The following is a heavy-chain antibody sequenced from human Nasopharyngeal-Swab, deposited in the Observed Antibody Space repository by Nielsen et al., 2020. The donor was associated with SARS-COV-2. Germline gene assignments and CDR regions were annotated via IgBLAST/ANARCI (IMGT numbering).Heavy chain of an antibody. CDR2: ISYDGSNK. V-gene: IGHV3-30-3*01. CDR1: GFTFSSYA. D-gene: IGHD3-22*01. CDR3: ASSPLDSSGYYYGLDY. J-gene: IGHJ4*02. Sequence: LTGAASGFTFSSYAMHWVRQAPGKGLECVAVISYDGSNKYYADSVKGRLTISRDNSKNTLSLQMNSLRAEDTAVYYCASSPLDSSGYYYGLDYWGQGTLVTVSS.